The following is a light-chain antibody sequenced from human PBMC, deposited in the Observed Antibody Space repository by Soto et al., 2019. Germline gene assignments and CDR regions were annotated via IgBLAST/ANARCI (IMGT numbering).Light chain of an antibody. J-gene: IGLJ1*01. CDR1: SSDVGGSNF. Sequence: QSVLTQPASVSDSPGQSITISCTGTSSDVGGSNFVPWYQQHPGKPPKLIIYDVANRPSGVSNRFSGSKSGSTASLIISRLQTEDEADYYCVSYTSSTPYVFGTGTKVTV. V-gene: IGLV2-14*03. CDR2: DVA. CDR3: VSYTSSTPYV.